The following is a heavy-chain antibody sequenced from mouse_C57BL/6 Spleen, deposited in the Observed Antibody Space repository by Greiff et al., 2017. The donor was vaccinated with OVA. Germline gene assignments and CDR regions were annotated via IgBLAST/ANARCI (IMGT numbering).Heavy chain of an antibody. D-gene: IGHD4-1*01. CDR3: ARTGIFDY. Sequence: VQLKESGGGLVKPGGSLKLSCAASGFTFSDYGMHWVRQAPEKGLEWVAYISSGGSTIYYADTVKGRFTISRDNAKNTLFLQMTSLRSEDTAMYYCARTGIFDYWGQGTTLTVSS. V-gene: IGHV5-17*01. J-gene: IGHJ2*01. CDR2: ISSGGSTI. CDR1: GFTFSDYG.